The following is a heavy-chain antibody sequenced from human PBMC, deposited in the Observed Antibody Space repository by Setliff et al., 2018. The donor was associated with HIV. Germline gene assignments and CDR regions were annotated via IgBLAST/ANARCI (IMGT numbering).Heavy chain of an antibody. D-gene: IGHD1-26*01. Sequence: PGGSLRLSCAASGFTISSNYMTWVRQAPGKGLEWVSVIYSGGSTYSADSLKGRFTISRDNSKNTLYLQMNNLRVEDTAVYYCAREERAADSGSYYSSRWFDRWGQGTLVT. V-gene: IGHV3-53*01. CDR2: IYSGGST. J-gene: IGHJ5*02. CDR3: AREERAADSGSYYSSRWFDR. CDR1: GFTISSNY.